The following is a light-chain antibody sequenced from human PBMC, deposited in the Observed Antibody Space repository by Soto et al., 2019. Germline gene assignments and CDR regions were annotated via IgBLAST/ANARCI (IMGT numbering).Light chain of an antibody. J-gene: IGKJ1*01. CDR1: QSVSSN. Sequence: EIVLTQSPATLSLSPGERATLSCRASQSVSSNLVWYQQKPGQAPRLLIYGASTRVTGIPARFSGSGSGTEFTLTISSLQSEDFAVYYCQQYHNWWTFGQGTMVDIK. CDR2: GAS. V-gene: IGKV3-15*01. CDR3: QQYHNWWT.